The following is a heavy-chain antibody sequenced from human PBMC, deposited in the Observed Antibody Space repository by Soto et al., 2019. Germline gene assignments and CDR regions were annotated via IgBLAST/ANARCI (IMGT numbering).Heavy chain of an antibody. D-gene: IGHD3-10*01. V-gene: IGHV4-30-2*03. J-gene: IGHJ4*02. CDR3: ARRGRHGYFDY. Sequence: SETLSLTCAVSGGSISSGGYSWSWIRQPPGKGLEWIGSIYYSGSTYYNPSLKSRVTISVDTSKNQFSLKLSSVTAADTAVYYCARRGRHGYFDYWGQGTLVTVSS. CDR2: IYYSGST. CDR1: GGSISSGGYS.